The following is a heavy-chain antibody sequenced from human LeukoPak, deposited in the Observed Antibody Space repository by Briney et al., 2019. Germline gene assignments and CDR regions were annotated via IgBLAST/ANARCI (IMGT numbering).Heavy chain of an antibody. Sequence: GGSLRLSCAASGFTFSSSWMTWVRQAPGKGLEWVAIIKPDGRERSYVDSVIGRFTISSDNAKKSLYLQMNSLRAEDTAVYYCAREQGGSYGGNDAFDIWGEGTMVTVSS. V-gene: IGHV3-7*01. CDR3: AREQGGSYGGNDAFDI. J-gene: IGHJ3*02. CDR2: IKPDGRER. CDR1: GFTFSSSW. D-gene: IGHD1-26*01.